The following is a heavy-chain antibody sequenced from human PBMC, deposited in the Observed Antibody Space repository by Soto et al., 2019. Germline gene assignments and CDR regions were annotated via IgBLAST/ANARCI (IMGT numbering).Heavy chain of an antibody. CDR1: GGSLSTNP. V-gene: IGHV1-69*06. J-gene: IGHJ4*02. CDR2: TGSGTGPG. Sequence: GASVKVSCKASGGSLSTNPISWVRQAPGQGLEWMGGTGSGTGPGNHAQKFQGRLTVTADKSTSTVYMELTNLSSEDTAVYYCARRDSGGFYRFFDSWGREPWSPSPQ. CDR3: ARRDSGGFYRFFDS. D-gene: IGHD2-15*01.